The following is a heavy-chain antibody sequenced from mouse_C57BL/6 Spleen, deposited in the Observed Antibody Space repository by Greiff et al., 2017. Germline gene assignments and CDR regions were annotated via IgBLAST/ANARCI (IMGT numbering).Heavy chain of an antibody. CDR1: GYTFTSYW. V-gene: IGHV1-69*01. D-gene: IGHD2-2*01. J-gene: IGHJ4*01. CDR2: IDPSDSYT. Sequence: VKLQQPGAELVMPGASVKLSCKASGYTFTSYWMHWVKQRPGQGLEWIGEIDPSDSYTNYNQKFKGKSTLTVDKSSSTAYMQLSSLTSEDSAVYYCARWGVTLMDYWGQGTSVTVSS. CDR3: ARWGVTLMDY.